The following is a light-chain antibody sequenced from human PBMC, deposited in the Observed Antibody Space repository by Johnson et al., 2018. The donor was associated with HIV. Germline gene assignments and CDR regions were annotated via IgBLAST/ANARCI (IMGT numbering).Light chain of an antibody. Sequence: QSVLTQPPSVSAAPGQKVTVSCSGSTSNIGNNYVSWYQQLPGTAPKLLIYDNNKRPSGIPDRFSGSKSGTSATLGITGLQTGDEADYYSGTWDSSPYAYVFGTGTKVTAL. CDR3: GTWDSSPYAYV. CDR1: TSNIGNNY. CDR2: DNN. J-gene: IGLJ1*01. V-gene: IGLV1-51*01.